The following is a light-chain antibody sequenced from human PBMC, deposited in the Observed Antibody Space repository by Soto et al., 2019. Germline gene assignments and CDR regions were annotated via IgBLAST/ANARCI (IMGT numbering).Light chain of an antibody. CDR2: GAS. Sequence: EIVLTQSPGTLSLSPGERATLSCRASQSVSSTSLAWYQQKPGQAPRLLIYGASTRATGIPDRFSGSGSGTDFTLTISRVEPEDFALYYCQQYGTSPRTFGQGTKVEI. V-gene: IGKV3-20*01. J-gene: IGKJ1*01. CDR1: QSVSSTS. CDR3: QQYGTSPRT.